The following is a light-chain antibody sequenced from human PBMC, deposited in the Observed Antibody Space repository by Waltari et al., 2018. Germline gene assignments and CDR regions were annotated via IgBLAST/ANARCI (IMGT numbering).Light chain of an antibody. CDR1: HPARGNY. J-gene: IGKJ2*01. Sequence: IVVTQSPGTSSLSPGEIAHLSCRAMHPARGNYITRYPPKAAQAHHPPHQPTPPPPPDTPLHPPPSRATGIPDRFRCSGFGTDFTLTISRLEPEDFAVYYCQQHDGSRFTFGQGTKVEIK. CDR2: PPP. CDR3: QQHDGSRFT. V-gene: IGKV3-20*01.